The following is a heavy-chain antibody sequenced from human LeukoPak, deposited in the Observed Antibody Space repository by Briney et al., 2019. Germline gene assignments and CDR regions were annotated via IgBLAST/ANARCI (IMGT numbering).Heavy chain of an antibody. CDR1: GFTFSSYW. Sequence: GGSLRLSCAASGFTFSSYWMSWVRQAPGKGLEWVANIKQDGSEKYYVDSVKGRFTISRDNAKNSLYLQMNSLRAEDAAVYYCARDLEWLAQPQGHYFDYWGQGTLVTVSS. CDR3: ARDLEWLAQPQGHYFDY. J-gene: IGHJ4*02. V-gene: IGHV3-7*01. CDR2: IKQDGSEK. D-gene: IGHD6-19*01.